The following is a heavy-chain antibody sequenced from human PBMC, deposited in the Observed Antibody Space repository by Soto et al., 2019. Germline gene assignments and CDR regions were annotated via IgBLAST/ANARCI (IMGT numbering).Heavy chain of an antibody. V-gene: IGHV1-24*01. Sequence: ASVKVSCKVSGYTLTELSMHWVRRAPGKGLEWMGGFDPEDGETIYAQKFQGRVTMTEDTSTDTAYMELSSLRSEDTAVYYCATIRLYYYDSSGYHPDAFDIWGQGTMVTVS. CDR2: FDPEDGET. CDR1: GYTLTELS. CDR3: ATIRLYYYDSSGYHPDAFDI. J-gene: IGHJ3*02. D-gene: IGHD3-22*01.